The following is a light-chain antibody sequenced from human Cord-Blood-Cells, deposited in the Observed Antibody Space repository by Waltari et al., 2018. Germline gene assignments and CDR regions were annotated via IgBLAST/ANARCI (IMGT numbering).Light chain of an antibody. J-gene: IGLJ2*01. CDR1: SSDVGGYNY. Sequence: QSALTQPRSVSGSPGQSVTISCTGTSSDVGGYNYVSWYQQHPGKAPKLMIYGVSKRPSGVPDRFSGSKSGNTASLTISGLQAEDEADYYCCSYAGSYTSYVVFGGGTKLTVL. CDR3: CSYAGSYTSYVV. V-gene: IGLV2-11*01. CDR2: GVS.